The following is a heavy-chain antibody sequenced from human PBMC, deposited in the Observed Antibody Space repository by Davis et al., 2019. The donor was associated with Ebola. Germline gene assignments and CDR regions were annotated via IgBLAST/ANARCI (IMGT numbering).Heavy chain of an antibody. CDR2: IGPSGNSF. V-gene: IGHV3-11*04. CDR1: GFTFSDYY. Sequence: GESLKISCEVSGFTFSDYYMSWIRQAPGKGLEWIAYIGPSGNSFYCADSVKGRFTISRDNAKNSVYLQMNSLRAEDTAVYYCAREREQQLVHYYYGLDVWGLGTTVTVSS. CDR3: AREREQQLVHYYYGLDV. D-gene: IGHD6-13*01. J-gene: IGHJ6*02.